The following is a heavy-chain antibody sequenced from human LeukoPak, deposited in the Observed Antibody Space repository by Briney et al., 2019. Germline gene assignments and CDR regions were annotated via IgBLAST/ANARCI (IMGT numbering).Heavy chain of an antibody. D-gene: IGHD3-22*01. CDR1: GFTFSSYA. CDR3: AKGPGSSGPTGAYYYYYGMDV. J-gene: IGHJ6*02. V-gene: IGHV3-23*01. CDR2: ISGSGGST. Sequence: GGSLRLSCAASGFTFSSYAMSWVRQAPGKGLEWVSAISGSGGSTYYADSVKGRFTISRDNSKNTLYLQMSSLRAEDTAVYYCAKGPGSSGPTGAYYYYYGMDVWGQGTTVTVSS.